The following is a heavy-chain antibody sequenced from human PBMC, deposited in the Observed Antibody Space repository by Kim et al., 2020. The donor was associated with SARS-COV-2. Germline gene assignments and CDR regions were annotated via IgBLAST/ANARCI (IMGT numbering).Heavy chain of an antibody. CDR1: GGSFSGYY. CDR2: INHSGST. D-gene: IGHD2-15*01. V-gene: IGHV4-34*01. Sequence: SETLSLTCAVYGGSFSGYYWSWIRQPPGKGLEWIGEINHSGSTNYNPSLKSRVTISVDTSKNQFSLKLSSVTAADTAVYYCARLLVPHTYCSGGSCYPTKYWYFDLWGRGTLVTVSS. CDR3: ARLLVPHTYCSGGSCYPTKYWYFDL. J-gene: IGHJ2*01.